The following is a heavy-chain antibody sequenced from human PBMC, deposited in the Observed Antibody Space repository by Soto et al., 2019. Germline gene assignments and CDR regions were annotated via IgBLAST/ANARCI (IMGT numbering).Heavy chain of an antibody. CDR1: GYAFSFG. V-gene: IGHV1-18*01. CDR3: ATYYFGSGSYYRFDN. J-gene: IGHJ4*02. CDR2: ISASDGST. Sequence: ASVKVSCKASGYAFSFGFSWVRQAPGQGLEWMGWISASDGSTNSAQKFRGRISLTTDTSTNTAYLDLPSLTSDDTAVYFCATYYFGSGSYYRFDNWRQGTLVTVSS. D-gene: IGHD3-10*01.